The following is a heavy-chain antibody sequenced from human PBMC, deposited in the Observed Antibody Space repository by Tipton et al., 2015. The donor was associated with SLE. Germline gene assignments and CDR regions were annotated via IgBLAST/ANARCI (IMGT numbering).Heavy chain of an antibody. D-gene: IGHD5-24*01. V-gene: IGHV4-39*07. J-gene: IGHJ3*02. CDR1: GGSISSCDYY. Sequence: LRLSCTVSGGSISSCDYYWGWIRQPPGKGLEWIGSIYFGGSTYYNPSLKSRVTISVDTSTNQFSLKLSSVTAADTAVYYCAGRTVEMTSFKAFDIWGQGTLVTVSS. CDR3: AGRTVEMTSFKAFDI. CDR2: IYFGGST.